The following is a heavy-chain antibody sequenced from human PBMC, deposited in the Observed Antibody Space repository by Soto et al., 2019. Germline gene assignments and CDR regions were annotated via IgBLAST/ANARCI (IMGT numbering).Heavy chain of an antibody. CDR1: GYTFTSYG. V-gene: IGHV1-18*01. CDR3: ARGRYGDY. D-gene: IGHD1-1*01. J-gene: IGHJ4*02. Sequence: QVHLVQSGTEVKKPGASVKVSCKGSGYTFTSYGITWVRQAPGQGLEWMGWISAHNGNTDYAQRLQGRVTVTRDTSTSTAYMELRSLRSDDTAVYYCARGRYGDYWGQGALVTVSS. CDR2: ISAHNGNT.